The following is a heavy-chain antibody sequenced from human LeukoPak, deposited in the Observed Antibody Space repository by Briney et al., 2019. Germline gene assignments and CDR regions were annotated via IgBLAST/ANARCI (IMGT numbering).Heavy chain of an antibody. V-gene: IGHV1-69*13. CDR3: ASCDVVVREGYRWFDP. CDR2: IIPIFGTA. Sequence: ASVKVSCKASGGAFSSYAISWVRQAPGQGLEWMGGIIPIFGTANYAQKFQGRVTITADESTSTAYMELSSLRSEDTAVYSCASCDVVVREGYRWFDPWGQGTLVTVSS. J-gene: IGHJ5*02. D-gene: IGHD2-2*01. CDR1: GGAFSSYA.